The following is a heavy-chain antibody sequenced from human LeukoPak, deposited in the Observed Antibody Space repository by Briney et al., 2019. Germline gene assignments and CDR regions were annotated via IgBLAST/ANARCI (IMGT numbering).Heavy chain of an antibody. CDR2: IYYSGST. Sequence: SETLSLTYTVSGGSISSSSYYWGWIRQPPGKGLEWIGSIYYSGSTYYNPSLTSRVTISVDTSKNQFSLKLSSVTAADTAVYYCARLTDTAMALDYWGQGTLVTVSS. CDR1: GGSISSSSYY. V-gene: IGHV4-39*01. J-gene: IGHJ4*02. CDR3: ARLTDTAMALDY. D-gene: IGHD5-18*01.